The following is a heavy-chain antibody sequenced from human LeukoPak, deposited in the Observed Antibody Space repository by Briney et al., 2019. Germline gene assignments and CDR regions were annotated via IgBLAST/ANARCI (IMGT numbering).Heavy chain of an antibody. J-gene: IGHJ5*02. CDR1: GGSISSYY. D-gene: IGHD6-19*01. V-gene: IGHV4-59*01. CDR2: IYYSGST. Sequence: WETLSLTCTVSGGSISSYYWSWIRQPPGKGLEWIGYIYYSGSTNYNPSLKSRVTISVDTSKNQFSLKLSSVTAADTAVYYCARERPYSSGWYVNWFDPWGQGTLVTVSS. CDR3: ARERPYSSGWYVNWFDP.